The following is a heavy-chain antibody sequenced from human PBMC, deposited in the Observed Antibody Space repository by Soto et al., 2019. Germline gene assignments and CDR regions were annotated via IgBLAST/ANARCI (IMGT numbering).Heavy chain of an antibody. J-gene: IGHJ6*04. CDR2: INPDGSQK. V-gene: IGHV3-7*01. D-gene: IGHD3-10*01. CDR1: GITFSNYW. Sequence: EVQLAESGGGLVQPGGSLRLSCAASGITFSNYWMSWIRQAPGKGLEWVAHINPDGSQKYYVDSTKGRFTISRDNAKNSLSLQSSSRRAADTALYYCVGFGGLNVWGRGTTVTVAS. CDR3: VGFGGLNV.